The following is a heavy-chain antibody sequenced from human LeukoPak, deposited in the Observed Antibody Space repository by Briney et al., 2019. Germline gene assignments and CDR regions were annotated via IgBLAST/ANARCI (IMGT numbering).Heavy chain of an antibody. V-gene: IGHV4-59*01. Sequence: SETLSLTCTVSSDSINSYYWSWIRQPPGRGLEWIGYIYYSGSTNYNPSLKSRVTMSVDTSKKQFSLKLSSVTAADAAVYYCARASTVTTYYFDYWGQGTLVTVSS. D-gene: IGHD4-17*01. CDR1: SDSINSYY. CDR2: IYYSGST. CDR3: ARASTVTTYYFDY. J-gene: IGHJ4*02.